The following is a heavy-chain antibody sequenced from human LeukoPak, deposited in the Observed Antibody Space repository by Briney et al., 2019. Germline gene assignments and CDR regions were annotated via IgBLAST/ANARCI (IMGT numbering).Heavy chain of an antibody. D-gene: IGHD3-16*01. V-gene: IGHV1-2*02. J-gene: IGHJ4*02. CDR3: ARDRGPNWWGSFDF. CDR1: GYTFTGHY. CDR2: INPNNGDT. Sequence: ASVKVSCKASGYTFTGHYMHWVRQAPGQGLEWMGWINPNNGDTNYEQNFQGRATMTRDTSSSTVYMELSSLRSDDTAVYYCARDRGPNWWGSFDFWGQGTLVTVSS.